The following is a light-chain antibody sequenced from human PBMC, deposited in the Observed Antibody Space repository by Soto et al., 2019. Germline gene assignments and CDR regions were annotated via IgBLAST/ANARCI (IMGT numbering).Light chain of an antibody. Sequence: QSALTQPRSVSGSPGQSVTISCTGTSSDVGGYNYVSWYQQHPGKAPKLMIYDVTKRPSGVPDRFSGSKSGNTASLTISGLQADDEADYYCSSCARSYTLIFGGGTKVTVL. CDR3: SSCARSYTLI. CDR2: DVT. CDR1: SSDVGGYNY. V-gene: IGLV2-11*01. J-gene: IGLJ2*01.